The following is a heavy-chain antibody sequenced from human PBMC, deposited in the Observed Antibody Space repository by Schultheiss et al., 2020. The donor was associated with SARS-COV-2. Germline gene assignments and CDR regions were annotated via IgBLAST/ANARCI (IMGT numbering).Heavy chain of an antibody. CDR3: ARDRGEGYYFDY. V-gene: IGHV4-4*07. D-gene: IGHD3-10*01. Sequence: SETLSLTCAVSGGSISSSNYWSWIRQPAGKGLEWIGRIYTSGSTNYNPSLKSRVTMSVDTSKNQFSLKLSSVTAADTAVYYCARDRGEGYYFDYWGQGTLVTVSS. CDR1: GGSISSSNY. CDR2: IYTSGST. J-gene: IGHJ4*02.